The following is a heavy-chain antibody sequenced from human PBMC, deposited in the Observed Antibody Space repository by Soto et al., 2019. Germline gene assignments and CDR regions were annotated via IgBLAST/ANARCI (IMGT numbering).Heavy chain of an antibody. Sequence: ASVKVSCKASGYTFTSYAMHWVRQAPGQRLEWMGWINAGNGNTKYSQKFQGRVTITRDTSASTAYMELSSLRSEDTAVYYCARASSGSGSRRMDVWGQGTTVTVSS. CDR3: ARASSGSGSRRMDV. V-gene: IGHV1-3*01. D-gene: IGHD3-10*01. CDR1: GYTFTSYA. CDR2: INAGNGNT. J-gene: IGHJ6*02.